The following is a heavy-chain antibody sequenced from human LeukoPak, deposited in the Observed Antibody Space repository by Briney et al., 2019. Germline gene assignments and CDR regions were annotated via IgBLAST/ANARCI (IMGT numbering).Heavy chain of an antibody. CDR1: GGSISSYY. CDR3: CSGLYRFDY. J-gene: IGHJ4*02. V-gene: IGHV4-59*01. D-gene: IGHD6-19*01. CDR2: IYYSGST. Sequence: SETLSLTCTVSGGSISSYYWSWIRQPPGKGLEWIGYIYYSGSTNYNPSLKSRVTISVDTSKNQYSLKLRSVTAAVTALYYCCSGLYRFDYWGQGTLVTVSS.